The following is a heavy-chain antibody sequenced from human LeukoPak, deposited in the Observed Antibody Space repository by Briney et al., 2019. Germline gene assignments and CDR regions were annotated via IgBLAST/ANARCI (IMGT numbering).Heavy chain of an antibody. V-gene: IGHV1-46*01. J-gene: IGHJ4*02. CDR1: GGTFSSYA. CDR2: INPSGGST. D-gene: IGHD1-26*01. CDR3: ARDQVGAHGY. Sequence: ASVKVSCKASGGTFSSYAISWVRQAPGQGLEWMGIINPSGGSTSYAQKFQGRVTMTRDTSTSTVYMELSSLRSEDTAVYYCARDQVGAHGYWGQGTLVTVSS.